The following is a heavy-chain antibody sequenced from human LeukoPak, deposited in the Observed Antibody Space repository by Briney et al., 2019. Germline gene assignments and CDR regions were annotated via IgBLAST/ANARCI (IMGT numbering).Heavy chain of an antibody. CDR2: IYYSGST. V-gene: IGHV4-30-4*08. CDR3: ARGRGWGIAAAGIDY. J-gene: IGHJ4*02. CDR1: GGSISSGDYY. D-gene: IGHD6-13*01. Sequence: PSETLSLTCTVSGGSISSGDYYWSWIRQPPGKGLEWIGYIYYSGSTYYNPSLKSRVTISVDTSKNQFSLKLSSVTAADTAVYYCARGRGWGIAAAGIDYWGQGTLVTVSS.